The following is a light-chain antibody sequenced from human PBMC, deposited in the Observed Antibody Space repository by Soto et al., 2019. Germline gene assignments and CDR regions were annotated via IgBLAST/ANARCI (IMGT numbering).Light chain of an antibody. V-gene: IGKV1-39*01. Sequence: IQRHQSPTSLSXXVGDXVTLXXLASQRISSYLNWYQQKPGKAPKLLIYGASSLENGVPSRFSASGSGTDFTLTISILQPEDFAAYYCQQNYTTPLTFGEGTTVDIK. J-gene: IGKJ4*01. CDR1: QRISSY. CDR2: GAS. CDR3: QQNYTTPLT.